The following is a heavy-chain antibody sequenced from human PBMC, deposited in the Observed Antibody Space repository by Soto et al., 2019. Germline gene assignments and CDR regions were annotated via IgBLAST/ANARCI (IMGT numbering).Heavy chain of an antibody. V-gene: IGHV1-69*13. CDR1: GGTFSSYA. D-gene: IGHD1-7*01. J-gene: IGHJ4*02. CDR2: IIPIFGTA. Sequence: ASVKVSCKASGGTFSSYAISWVRQAPGQGLEWMGGIIPIFGTANYAQKFQGRVTITADESTSTAYMELSSLRSEDTAVYYCAYITGTTSPFDYWGQGTLVTVSS. CDR3: AYITGTTSPFDY.